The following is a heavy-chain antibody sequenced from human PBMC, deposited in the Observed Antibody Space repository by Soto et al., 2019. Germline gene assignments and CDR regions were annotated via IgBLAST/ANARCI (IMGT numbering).Heavy chain of an antibody. CDR3: ASDPPGIAAAGGG. V-gene: IGHV3-66*01. J-gene: IGHJ6*02. CDR2: IYSNGDT. Sequence: EVQLVESGGGLVQPGGSLRLSCAASGITVSNNYMSWVRQAPGKGLECVSLIYSNGDTRYADSVKGRFTISRDNSKNTVYLQMNSLRAEDTAVYYCASDPPGIAAAGGGWGQGTRVTVSS. D-gene: IGHD6-13*01. CDR1: GITVSNNY.